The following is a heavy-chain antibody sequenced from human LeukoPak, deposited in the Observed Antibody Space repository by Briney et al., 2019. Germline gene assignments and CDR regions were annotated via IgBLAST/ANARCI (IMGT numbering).Heavy chain of an antibody. D-gene: IGHD3-10*01. CDR2: INHSGST. CDR3: ARGRKLLWFGGGRGYYYMDV. J-gene: IGHJ6*03. V-gene: IGHV4-39*07. CDR1: GGSISSSSYY. Sequence: ESSETLSLTCTVSGGSISSSSYYWGWIRQPPGKGLEWIGEINHSGSTNYNPSLKSQVTILVDTPKNQFSLKLSSVTAADTAVYYCARGRKLLWFGGGRGYYYMDVWGKGTTVTVSS.